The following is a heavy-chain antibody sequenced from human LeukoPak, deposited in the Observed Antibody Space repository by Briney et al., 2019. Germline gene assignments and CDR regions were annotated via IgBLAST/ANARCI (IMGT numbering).Heavy chain of an antibody. J-gene: IGHJ4*02. Sequence: GGSLRLSCAASGFTFDDYGMSWVRQAPGKGLEWVSGINWSGSRTGYADSVKGRFTISRDNAKNSPYLQMNSLRAEDTAFYYCASAVGAGYYFDYWGQGTLVTVPS. CDR2: INWSGSRT. D-gene: IGHD1-26*01. CDR3: ASAVGAGYYFDY. V-gene: IGHV3-20*04. CDR1: GFTFDDYG.